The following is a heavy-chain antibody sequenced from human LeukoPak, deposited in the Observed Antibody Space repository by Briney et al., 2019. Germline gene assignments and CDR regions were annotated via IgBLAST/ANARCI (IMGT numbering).Heavy chain of an antibody. D-gene: IGHD5-18*01. V-gene: IGHV1-18*01. CDR2: ISAYNGNT. CDR3: ARDSGSHTAMVTRRGSFDY. Sequence: ASGKVSCXASGYTFTSYGISWVRQAPGQGLEWMGWISAYNGNTNYAQKLQGRVTMTTDTSTSTAYMELRSLRSDDTAVYYCARDSGSHTAMVTRRGSFDYWGQGTLVTVSS. CDR1: GYTFTSYG. J-gene: IGHJ4*02.